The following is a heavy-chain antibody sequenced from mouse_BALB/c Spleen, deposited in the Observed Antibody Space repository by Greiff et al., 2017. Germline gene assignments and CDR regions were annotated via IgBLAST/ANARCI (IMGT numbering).Heavy chain of an antibody. CDR2: IDPENGNT. J-gene: IGHJ3*01. CDR3: ARGGAYRYDAALLAY. D-gene: IGHD2-14*01. Sequence: VQLKQSGAELVRPGALVKLSCKASGFNIKDYYMHWVKQRPEQGLEWIGWIDPENGNTIYDPKFQGKASITADTSSNTAYLQLSSLTSEDTAVYYCARGGAYRYDAALLAYWGQGTLVTVSA. V-gene: IGHV14-1*02. CDR1: GFNIKDYY.